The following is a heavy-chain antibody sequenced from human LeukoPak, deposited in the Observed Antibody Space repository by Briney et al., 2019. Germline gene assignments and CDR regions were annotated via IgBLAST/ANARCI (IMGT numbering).Heavy chain of an antibody. Sequence: GASVKVSCKASGYTFAGYYMHWVRQAPGQGLEWMGWINPNSGGTNYAQKFQGRVTMTRDTSISTAYMELSRLRSDDTAVYYCARSLLAPGGPGFDYWGQGTLVTVSS. V-gene: IGHV1-2*02. J-gene: IGHJ4*02. CDR2: INPNSGGT. CDR3: ARSLLAPGGPGFDY. CDR1: GYTFAGYY. D-gene: IGHD4-23*01.